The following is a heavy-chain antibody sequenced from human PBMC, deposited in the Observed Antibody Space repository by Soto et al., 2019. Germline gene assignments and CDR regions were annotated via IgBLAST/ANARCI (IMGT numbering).Heavy chain of an antibody. CDR2: ISHDGSNK. Sequence: GGSLRLSCAVSGFSFSACAMHWVRQAPGKGLESVAVISHDGSNKYYADSVKGRFTISRDNSKNTLYLQMNSLRAEDTAVYYCARGHDYGDYVGSAFDIWGQGTMVTVSS. CDR1: GFSFSACA. CDR3: ARGHDYGDYVGSAFDI. V-gene: IGHV3-30-3*01. J-gene: IGHJ3*02. D-gene: IGHD4-17*01.